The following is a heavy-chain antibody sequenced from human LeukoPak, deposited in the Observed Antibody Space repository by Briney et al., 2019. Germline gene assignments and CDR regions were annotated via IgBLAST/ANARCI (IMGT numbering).Heavy chain of an antibody. CDR2: VYHSGST. CDR3: ARVFCGGGSCYSGWFDP. J-gene: IGHJ5*02. V-gene: IGHV4-38-2*02. CDR1: GYSISSGYY. Sequence: PSETLSLTCSVSGYSISSGYYWGWIRQPPGKGLDWIGSVYHSGSTSYNPSLKSRVNMSVDTSKNQFSLRLNSVTAADTAVYYCARVFCGGGSCYSGWFDPWGQGTLVTVSS. D-gene: IGHD2-15*01.